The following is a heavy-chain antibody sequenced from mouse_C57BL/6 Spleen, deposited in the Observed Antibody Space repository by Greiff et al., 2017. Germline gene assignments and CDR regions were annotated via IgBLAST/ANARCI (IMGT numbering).Heavy chain of an antibody. CDR1: GYSITSGYY. CDR3: ARRKAPLLYFAY. CDR2: ISYDGSN. J-gene: IGHJ2*01. D-gene: IGHD1-2*01. V-gene: IGHV3-6*01. Sequence: EVQVVESGPGLVKPSQSLSLTCSVTGYSITSGYYWNWIRQFPGNKLEWMGYISYDGSNNYNPSLKNRISITRDTSKNQFFLKLNSVTTEDTATYYCARRKAPLLYFAYWGQGTTLTVSS.